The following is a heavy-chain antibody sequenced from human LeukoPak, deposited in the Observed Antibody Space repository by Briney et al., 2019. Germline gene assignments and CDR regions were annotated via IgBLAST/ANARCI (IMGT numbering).Heavy chain of an antibody. CDR2: ISSSSSTI. Sequence: PGGSLRLSCAASGFTFSSYSMNWVRQAPGKGLEWVSYISSSSSTIYYADSVKGRFTISRDNAKNSLYLQMNSLRAEDTAVYYCARDISVDTAMVTDFDYWGQGTLVTVSS. J-gene: IGHJ4*02. CDR3: ARDISVDTAMVTDFDY. V-gene: IGHV3-48*04. CDR1: GFTFSSYS. D-gene: IGHD5-18*01.